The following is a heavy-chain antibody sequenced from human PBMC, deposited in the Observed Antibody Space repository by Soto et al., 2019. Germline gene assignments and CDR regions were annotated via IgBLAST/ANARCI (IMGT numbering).Heavy chain of an antibody. V-gene: IGHV1-69*06. J-gene: IGHJ4*02. CDR2: IIPIFGTA. CDR3: ARDPYCSSTSCPGRYFDY. Sequence: GASVKVSCKASGGTFSSYAISWVRQAPGQGLEWMGGIIPIFGTANYAQKFQGRVTITADKSTSTAYMELSSLRSEDTAVYYCARDPYCSSTSCPGRYFDYWGQGTLVTVS. D-gene: IGHD2-2*01. CDR1: GGTFSSYA.